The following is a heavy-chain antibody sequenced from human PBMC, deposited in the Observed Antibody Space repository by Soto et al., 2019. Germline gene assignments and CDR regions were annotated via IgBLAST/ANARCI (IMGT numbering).Heavy chain of an antibody. CDR3: AREGSTSAAFDI. D-gene: IGHD2-2*01. Sequence: ASVKVSCKASGYTFTSYYMHWVRQAPGQGLEWMGIINPSGGSTSYAQKFHGWVTMTRDTSISTAYMELNRLRSDDTAIYYCAREGSTSAAFDIWGQGTMVTVSS. CDR2: INPSGGST. J-gene: IGHJ3*02. CDR1: GYTFTSYY. V-gene: IGHV1-2*04.